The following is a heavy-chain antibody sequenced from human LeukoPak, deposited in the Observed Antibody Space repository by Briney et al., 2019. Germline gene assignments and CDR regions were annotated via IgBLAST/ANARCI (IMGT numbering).Heavy chain of an antibody. CDR2: IRYDGSNK. D-gene: IGHD3-10*01. CDR3: AKSLPGWFGELFNDY. J-gene: IGHJ4*02. CDR1: GFTFSSYG. V-gene: IGHV3-30*02. Sequence: PGGSLRLSCAASGFTFSSYGMHWVRQAPGKGLEWVAFIRYDGSNKYYADSVKGRFTISRDNSKNTLYLQMNSLRAEDTAVYYCAKSLPGWFGELFNDYWGQGTLVTVSS.